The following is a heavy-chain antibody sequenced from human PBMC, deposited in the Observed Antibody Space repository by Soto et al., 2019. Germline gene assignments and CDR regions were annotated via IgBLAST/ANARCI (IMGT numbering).Heavy chain of an antibody. CDR2: ISGSGGST. D-gene: IGHD3-22*01. CDR3: AKDVYYYDSSGYPPGEYFQH. Sequence: VQLVESGGGLVKPGGSLRLSCVASGFSFSDYYMSWIRQAPGKGLEWVSAISGSGGSTYYADSVKGRFTISRDNSKNTLYLQMNSLRAEDTAVYYCAKDVYYYDSSGYPPGEYFQHWGQGTLVTVSS. J-gene: IGHJ1*01. CDR1: GFSFSDYY. V-gene: IGHV3-23*04.